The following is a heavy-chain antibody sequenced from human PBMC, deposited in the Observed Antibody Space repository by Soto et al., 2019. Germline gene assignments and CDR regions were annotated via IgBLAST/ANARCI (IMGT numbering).Heavy chain of an antibody. CDR2: TYYRSKWYN. CDR3: ARGVAGIDYYYYYYKDV. J-gene: IGHJ6*03. Sequence: KQSQTLSLTCAISGDSVSSNSAAWNWIRQSPSRGLEWLGRTYYRSKWYNDYAVSVKSRITINPDTSKNQFSLQLNSVTPEDTAVYYCARGVAGIDYYYYYYKDVWGKGTTVTVSS. CDR1: GDSVSSNSAA. V-gene: IGHV6-1*01. D-gene: IGHD3-10*01.